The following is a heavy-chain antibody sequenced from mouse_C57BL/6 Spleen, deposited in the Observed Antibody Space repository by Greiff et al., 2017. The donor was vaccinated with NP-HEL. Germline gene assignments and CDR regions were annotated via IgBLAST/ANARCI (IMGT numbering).Heavy chain of an antibody. D-gene: IGHD1-1*01. CDR2: INPNNGGT. CDR3: AEADYYGSSPFAD. CDR1: GYTFTDYY. Sequence: VQLQQSGPELVKPGASVKISCKASGYTFTDYYMNWVKQSHGKSLEWIGDINPNNGGTSYNQKFKGKATLTVDKSSSTAYMELRSLTSEDSAVYYCAEADYYGSSPFADWGQGTLVTVSA. V-gene: IGHV1-26*01. J-gene: IGHJ3*01.